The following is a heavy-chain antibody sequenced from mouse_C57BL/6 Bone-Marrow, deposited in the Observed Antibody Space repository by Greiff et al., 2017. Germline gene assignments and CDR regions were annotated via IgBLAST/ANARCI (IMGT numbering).Heavy chain of an antibody. CDR3: ARDEGDSSGYAY. CDR1: GFTFSSYA. D-gene: IGHD3-2*02. J-gene: IGHJ3*01. Sequence: EVQRVESGGGLVKPGGSLKLSCAASGFTFSSYAMSWVRQTPEKRLEWVATISDGGSYTYYPDNVKGRFTISRDNAKNNLYLQMSHLKSEDTAMYYCARDEGDSSGYAYWGQGTLVTVSA. V-gene: IGHV5-4*01. CDR2: ISDGGSYT.